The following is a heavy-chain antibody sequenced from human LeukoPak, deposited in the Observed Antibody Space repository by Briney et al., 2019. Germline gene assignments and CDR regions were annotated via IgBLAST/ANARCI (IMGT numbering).Heavy chain of an antibody. CDR1: GFTFSNYY. D-gene: IGHD3-22*01. CDR3: ARGDFYDSSGNFNDAFDI. Sequence: GGSLRLSCVASGFTFSNYYMSWVRQAPGKGLEWVGNIREDGSQKFYVDAVKGRFTISRDNAKKSMYLQMNRLRADDTPVYYCARGDFYDSSGNFNDAFDIWGQGTRVTSLQ. J-gene: IGHJ3*02. CDR2: IREDGSQK. V-gene: IGHV3-7*01.